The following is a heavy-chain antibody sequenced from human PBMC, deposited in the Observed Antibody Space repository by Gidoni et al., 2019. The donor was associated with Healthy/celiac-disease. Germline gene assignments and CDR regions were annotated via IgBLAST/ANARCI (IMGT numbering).Heavy chain of an antibody. CDR3: ARGPDYGDYELYYFDY. CDR1: VGSISSGGYS. J-gene: IGHJ4*02. Sequence: QLQLQESGSGLVKPSQTLSLTCDVSVGSISSGGYSWSWIRQPPGKGLDWIGYIYHSGSTYYNPSLKSRVTISVDRSKNQFSLKLSSVTAADTAVYYCARGPDYGDYELYYFDYWGQGTLVTVSS. D-gene: IGHD4-17*01. CDR2: IYHSGST. V-gene: IGHV4-30-2*01.